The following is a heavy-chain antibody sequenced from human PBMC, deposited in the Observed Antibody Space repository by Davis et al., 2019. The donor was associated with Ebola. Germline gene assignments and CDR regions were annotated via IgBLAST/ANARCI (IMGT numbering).Heavy chain of an antibody. J-gene: IGHJ5*02. D-gene: IGHD2-15*01. V-gene: IGHV3-23*01. CDR1: GFTFSKYA. Sequence: GESLKISCAASGFTFSKYAMSWVRQLPGKGLEWVSTISGSDDNTYHADSVKGRFTVSSDNSKNTLYLQMNSLRVDATAVYYCAKVRGAADCSCGSCHYRPWGQGTLFTVSS. CDR3: AKVRGAADCSCGSCHYRP. CDR2: ISGSDDNT.